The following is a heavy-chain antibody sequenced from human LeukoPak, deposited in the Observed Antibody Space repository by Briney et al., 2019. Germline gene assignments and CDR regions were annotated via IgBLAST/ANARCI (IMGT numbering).Heavy chain of an antibody. Sequence: ASVKVSCKASGYTFTSYGISWVRQAPGQGLEWMGWISAYNGNTNYAQKLQGRVTMTTDTSTSTAYMELRSLRSDDTAVYYCARDLLPERPPRGTWELLDYWGQGTLVTVSS. J-gene: IGHJ4*02. D-gene: IGHD1-26*01. V-gene: IGHV1-18*01. CDR3: ARDLLPERPPRGTWELLDY. CDR2: ISAYNGNT. CDR1: GYTFTSYG.